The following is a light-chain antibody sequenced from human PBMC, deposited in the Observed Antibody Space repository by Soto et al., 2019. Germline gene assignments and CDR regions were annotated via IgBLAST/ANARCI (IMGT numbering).Light chain of an antibody. Sequence: EIVLTQSPGTLSLSPGERATLSCRASQSISSSYLAWYQQKPGQAPRLLMYTTSNRATGIPDRFSGSGSGTDFTLTISILEPEAFAVYYCQQFGTSPRMYTFGQGTKLEIK. CDR2: TTS. CDR1: QSISSSY. V-gene: IGKV3-20*01. CDR3: QQFGTSPRMYT. J-gene: IGKJ2*01.